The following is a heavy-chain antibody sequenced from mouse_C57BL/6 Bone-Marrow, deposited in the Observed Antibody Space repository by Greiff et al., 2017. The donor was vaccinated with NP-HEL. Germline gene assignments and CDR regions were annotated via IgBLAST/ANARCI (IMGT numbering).Heavy chain of an antibody. J-gene: IGHJ2*01. Sequence: EVKLVESGPGLVKPSQSLSLTCSVTGYSITSGYYWNWIRQFPGNKLEWMGYISYDGSNNYNPSLKNRISITRDTSKNQFFLKLNSVTTEDTATYYCAREGDGYLPSHWGQGTTLTVSS. V-gene: IGHV3-6*01. CDR3: AREGDGYLPSH. D-gene: IGHD2-3*01. CDR2: ISYDGSN. CDR1: GYSITSGYY.